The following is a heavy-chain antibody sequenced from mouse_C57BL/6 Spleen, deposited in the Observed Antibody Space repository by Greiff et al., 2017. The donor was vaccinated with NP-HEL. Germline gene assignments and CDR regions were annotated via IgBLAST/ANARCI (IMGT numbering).Heavy chain of an antibody. CDR2: INPYNGDT. CDR3: ARGGIEYDSSWLAY. D-gene: IGHD2-4*01. J-gene: IGHJ3*01. V-gene: IGHV1-20*01. CDR1: GYSFTGYF. Sequence: EVQLQQSGPELVKPGDSVKISCKASGYSFTGYFMNWVMQSHGKSLEWIGRINPYNGDTFYNQKFKGKATLTVDKSSSTAHMELRSLTSEDSAVYYCARGGIEYDSSWLAYWGQGTLVTVSA.